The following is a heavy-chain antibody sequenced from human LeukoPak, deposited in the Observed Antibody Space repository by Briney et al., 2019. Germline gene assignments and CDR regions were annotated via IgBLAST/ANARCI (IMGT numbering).Heavy chain of an antibody. D-gene: IGHD5-18*01. CDR2: IYYSGST. J-gene: IGHJ4*02. V-gene: IGHV4-59*01. CDR3: ARGGYSYGLDY. Sequence: SETLSLTCTVSGGSISSYYWSWIRQPPGKGLEWIGYIYYSGSTNYNPSLKSRVTISVDTSKNQFSLKLSSVTAADTAVYYCARGGYSYGLDYWGQGTLVTVSS. CDR1: GGSISSYY.